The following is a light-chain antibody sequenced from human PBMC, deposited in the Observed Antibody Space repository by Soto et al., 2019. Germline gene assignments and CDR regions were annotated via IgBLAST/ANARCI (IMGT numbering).Light chain of an antibody. J-gene: IGKJ4*01. V-gene: IGKV3-15*01. CDR2: GAS. Sequence: GMTQSPATLSVFAGDRVTISCRASEGVGSNLAWYQQKPGQAPRLLIYGASTRATGVPARFSGSGSGTEFTLTISRLHYEDVAHYYCQQYNNWLTFGGGTKVEIE. CDR1: EGVGSN. CDR3: QQYNNWLT.